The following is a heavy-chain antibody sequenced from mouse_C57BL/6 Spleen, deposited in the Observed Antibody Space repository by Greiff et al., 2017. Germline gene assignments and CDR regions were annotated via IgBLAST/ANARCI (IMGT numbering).Heavy chain of an antibody. D-gene: IGHD2-4*01. CDR1: GYSITSGYY. Sequence: EVQLVESGPGLVKPSQSLSLTCSVTGYSITSGYYWNWIRQFPGNKLEWMGYISYDGSNNYNPSLKNRISITRDTSKNQFFLKLNSVTTEDTATYYCAREGNDYYFDYWGQCTTLTVSS. J-gene: IGHJ2*01. V-gene: IGHV3-6*01. CDR3: AREGNDYYFDY. CDR2: ISYDGSN.